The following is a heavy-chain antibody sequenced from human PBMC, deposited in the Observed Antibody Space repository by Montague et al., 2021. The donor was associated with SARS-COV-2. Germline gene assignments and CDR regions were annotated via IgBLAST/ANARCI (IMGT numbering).Heavy chain of an antibody. V-gene: IGHV4-59*01. CDR3: SSHPPVYRYFSYLDA. CDR1: GGSISSYY. D-gene: IGHD2-8*01. Sequence: SETLSLTCTVSGGSISSYYWCWIWQPPGKGLELIGNRYYCGSTNSNSSLPLRVTVSVDTSKNQFSLSLNSVTAADTAVYYCSSHPPVYRYFSYLDAWGNGTTVTVSS. J-gene: IGHJ6*03. CDR2: RYYCGST.